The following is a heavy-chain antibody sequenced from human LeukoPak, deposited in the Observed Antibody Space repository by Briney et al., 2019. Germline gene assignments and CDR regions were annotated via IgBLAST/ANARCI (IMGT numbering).Heavy chain of an antibody. Sequence: GASVKVSCKASGYTFTGYYMHWVRQAPGQGLEWMGRINPNSGGTNYAQKFQGRVTMTRDTSISTAYMELSRLRSDDTAVYYCARAPEGGNYCYDSKTFQHWGQGTLVTVSS. CDR1: GYTFTGYY. V-gene: IGHV1-2*06. CDR3: ARAPEGGNYCYDSKTFQH. J-gene: IGHJ1*01. D-gene: IGHD3-22*01. CDR2: INPNSGGT.